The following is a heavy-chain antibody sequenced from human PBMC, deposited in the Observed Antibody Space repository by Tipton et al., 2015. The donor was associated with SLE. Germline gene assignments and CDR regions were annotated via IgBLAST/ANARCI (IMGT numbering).Heavy chain of an antibody. V-gene: IGHV1-18*01. J-gene: IGHJ4*02. CDR1: GYTFTTYG. CDR2: ISTYNGNT. D-gene: IGHD5-18*01. CDR3: ARVRVDTAMGVFDF. Sequence: QSGAEVKKPGASVRVSCKASGYTFTTYGISWVRQAPGQGLEWMEWISTYNGNTNYAQKLQGRVTMTSDTSTSTAYMELRSLRSDDTAIYYCARVRVDTAMGVFDFWGQGTLVTVSS.